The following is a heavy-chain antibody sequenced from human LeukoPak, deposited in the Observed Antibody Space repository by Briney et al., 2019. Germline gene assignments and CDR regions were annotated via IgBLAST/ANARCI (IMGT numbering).Heavy chain of an antibody. V-gene: IGHV5-10-1*01. D-gene: IGHD2-15*01. CDR1: GSSFTSSW. J-gene: IGHJ2*01. CDR3: ARYASTAAPFGR. Sequence: GGSLQISCKAPGSSFTSSWISWARPMTGKGLAWMGRIDPSDSYTNYSPSFQGHVTISADKSICTAYLKLSSLEASDTAIYYCARYASTAAPFGRWGRGTLVTVSS. CDR2: IDPSDSYT.